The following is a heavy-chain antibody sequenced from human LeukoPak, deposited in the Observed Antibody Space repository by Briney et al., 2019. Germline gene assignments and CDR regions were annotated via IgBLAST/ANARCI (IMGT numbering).Heavy chain of an antibody. CDR3: AKGLRTGVGPYRGYHYYIDV. Sequence: PGGSLRLSCAASGFTFRSFAMSWVRQAPGKGLKWVSTINDNGAGTYYADSVNGRFTVSRDNSYNTVSLQMNSLRDEDTGVYYCAKGLRTGVGPYRGYHYYIDVWGRGATVTVSS. V-gene: IGHV3-23*01. CDR2: INDNGAGT. D-gene: IGHD3-16*01. J-gene: IGHJ6*03. CDR1: GFTFRSFA.